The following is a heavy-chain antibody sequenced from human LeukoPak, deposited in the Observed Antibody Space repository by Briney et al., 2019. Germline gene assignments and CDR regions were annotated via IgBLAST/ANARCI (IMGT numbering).Heavy chain of an antibody. D-gene: IGHD3-22*01. CDR3: ARDVPSGDDSKDY. Sequence: GGSLRLSCAASGFTFSSYGMHWVRQAPGKGLEWVAVISYDGSNKYYAGSVKGRFTISRDNSKNTLYLQMNSLRAEDTAVYYCARDVPSGDDSKDYWGQGTLVTVSS. J-gene: IGHJ4*02. CDR2: ISYDGSNK. CDR1: GFTFSSYG. V-gene: IGHV3-30*03.